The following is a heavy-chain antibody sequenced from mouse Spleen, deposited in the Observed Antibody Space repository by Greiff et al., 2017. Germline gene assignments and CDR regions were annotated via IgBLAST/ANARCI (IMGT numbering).Heavy chain of an antibody. CDR1: GFSLTSYA. Sequence: VKVVESGPGLVAPSQSLSITCTVSGFSLTSYAISWVRQPPGKGLEWLGVIWTGGGTNYNSALKSRLSISKNNSKSQVFLKMNSLQTDDTARYYCASRYDYEGAMDYWGQGTSVTVSS. CDR3: ASRYDYEGAMDY. D-gene: IGHD2-4*01. V-gene: IGHV2-9-1*01. J-gene: IGHJ4*01. CDR2: IWTGGGT.